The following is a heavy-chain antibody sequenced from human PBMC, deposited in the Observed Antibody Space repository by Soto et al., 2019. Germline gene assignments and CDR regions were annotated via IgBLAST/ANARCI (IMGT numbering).Heavy chain of an antibody. D-gene: IGHD3-9*01. CDR3: AVYGILTAYGVNWFDP. CDR2: INHSGST. Sequence: SETLSLTCAVYGGSFSGYYWSWIRQPPGKGLEWIGEINHSGSTKYNPSLKRRVTISVDTSKNQFSLKLSSVTAADTAVYYCAVYGILTAYGVNWFDPWGQGTLVTVSS. J-gene: IGHJ5*02. CDR1: GGSFSGYY. V-gene: IGHV4-34*01.